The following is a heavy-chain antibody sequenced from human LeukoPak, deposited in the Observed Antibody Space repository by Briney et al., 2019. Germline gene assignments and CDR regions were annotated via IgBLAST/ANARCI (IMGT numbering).Heavy chain of an antibody. D-gene: IGHD4-17*01. CDR2: ISGSGGST. Sequence: GGSLRLSCAASGFTFSSYGMSWVHQAPGKGLEWVSAISGSGGSTYYADSVKGRFTISRDNSKNTLYLQMSSLRVEDTAVYYCAKGGFGDLVDYWGQGTLVTVSS. V-gene: IGHV3-23*01. J-gene: IGHJ4*02. CDR3: AKGGFGDLVDY. CDR1: GFTFSSYG.